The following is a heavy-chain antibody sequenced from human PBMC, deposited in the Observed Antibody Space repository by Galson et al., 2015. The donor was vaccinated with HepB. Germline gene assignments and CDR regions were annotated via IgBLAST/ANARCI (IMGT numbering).Heavy chain of an antibody. V-gene: IGHV2-5*02. CDR3: AHSRSVVVPAAASPPPVLFDP. CDR2: IYWDDDK. D-gene: IGHD2-2*01. Sequence: PALVKPTQTLTLTCTFSGFSLSTSGVGVGWIRQPPGKALEWLALIYWDDDKRYSPSLKSRLTITKDTSKNQVVLTMTNMDPVDTATYYCAHSRSVVVPAAASPPPVLFDPWGQGTLVTVSS. J-gene: IGHJ5*02. CDR1: GFSLSTSGVG.